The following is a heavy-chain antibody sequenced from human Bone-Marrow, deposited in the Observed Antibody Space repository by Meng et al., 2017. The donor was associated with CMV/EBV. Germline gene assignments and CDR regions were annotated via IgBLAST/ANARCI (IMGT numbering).Heavy chain of an antibody. Sequence: ASVKVSCKASGYTFTSCDINWVRQATGQGLEWMGWMNPNSGNTNYAQKLQGRVTRTTDTSTSTAYMELRSLRSDDPAVYYCASDRGRHQYYDYWIGSPPGDYYGMDVWGQGTTVTVSS. V-gene: IGHV1-18*01. CDR2: MNPNSGNT. D-gene: IGHD3-3*01. J-gene: IGHJ6*02. CDR3: ASDRGRHQYYDYWIGSPPGDYYGMDV. CDR1: GYTFTSCD.